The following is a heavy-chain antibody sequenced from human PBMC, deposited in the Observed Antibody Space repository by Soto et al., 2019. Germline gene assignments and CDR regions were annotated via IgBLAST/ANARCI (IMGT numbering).Heavy chain of an antibody. CDR1: GFTFSSSG. CDR2: ISYDGSNK. D-gene: IGHD6-19*01. J-gene: IGHJ3*02. V-gene: IGHV3-30*03. Sequence: SLRLSCAASGFTFSSSGMHWVRQAPGKGLEWVAVISYDGSNKYYADSVKGRFTISRDNSKNTLYLQMNSLRAEDTAVYYCAYSSGWYLYAFDIWGQGTMVTVSS. CDR3: AYSSGWYLYAFDI.